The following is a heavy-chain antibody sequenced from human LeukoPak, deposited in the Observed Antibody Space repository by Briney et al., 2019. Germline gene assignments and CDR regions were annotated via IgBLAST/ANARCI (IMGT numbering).Heavy chain of an antibody. CDR3: AREKSNCGADCYFDY. CDR2: ISSSSTYI. D-gene: IGHD2-21*02. Sequence: KTGGSLRLSCAASGFTFSSYSMNWVRQAPGKGLEWVSSISSSSTYIYYADSVKGRFTISRDNAKNSLYLQMNSLRAEDTAVYFCAREKSNCGADCYFDYWGQGTLVTVSS. V-gene: IGHV3-21*01. CDR1: GFTFSSYS. J-gene: IGHJ4*02.